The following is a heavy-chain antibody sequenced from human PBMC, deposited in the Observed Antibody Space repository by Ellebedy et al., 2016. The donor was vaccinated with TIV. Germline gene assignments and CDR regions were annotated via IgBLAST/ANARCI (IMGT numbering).Heavy chain of an antibody. CDR2: ISSSGYSI. CDR3: ASSGNYLGFDY. CDR1: GFTFTDYF. D-gene: IGHD1-26*01. V-gene: IGHV3-11*01. J-gene: IGHJ4*02. Sequence: GESLKISCASSGFTFTDYFLSWVRPSPGKGLEWVAYISSSGYSIHYADSVKGRFTISRDNAKNSLFLQMNSLRAEDTAVYYCASSGNYLGFDYWGQGTLVTVSS.